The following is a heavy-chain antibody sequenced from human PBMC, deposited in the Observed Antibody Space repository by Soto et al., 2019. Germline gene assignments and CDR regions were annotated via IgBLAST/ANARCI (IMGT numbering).Heavy chain of an antibody. D-gene: IGHD5-12*01. J-gene: IGHJ4*02. CDR3: ASVGSGYELDY. Sequence: ASVKVSCKASGYTFTGYYLHWIRQAPGQGLEWLGWINPNSGGTNSAQKFQGRVTMTRDTSISTAYMELSRLTSEDTAVYYCASVGSGYELDYRAQGTPVTGSS. V-gene: IGHV1-2*02. CDR2: INPNSGGT. CDR1: GYTFTGYY.